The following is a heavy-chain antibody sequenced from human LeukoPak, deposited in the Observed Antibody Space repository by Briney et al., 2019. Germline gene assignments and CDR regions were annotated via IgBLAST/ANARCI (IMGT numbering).Heavy chain of an antibody. J-gene: IGHJ4*02. D-gene: IGHD4-17*01. Sequence: NPSETLSLTCAVHGGSFSGYYWSWIRQPPGKGLEWIGEINHSGSTNYNPSLKSRVTISVDTSKNQFSLKLSSVTAADTAVYYCARGEKTGDSPDFDYWGQGTLVTVSS. CDR3: ARGEKTGDSPDFDY. CDR2: INHSGST. V-gene: IGHV4-34*01. CDR1: GGSFSGYY.